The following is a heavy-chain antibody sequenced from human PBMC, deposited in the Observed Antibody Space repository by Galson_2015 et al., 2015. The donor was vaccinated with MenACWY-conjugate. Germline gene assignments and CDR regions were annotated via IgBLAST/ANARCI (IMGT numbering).Heavy chain of an antibody. CDR3: ARKDGATYGCTDY. J-gene: IGHJ4*02. V-gene: IGHV3-64*02. D-gene: IGHD3-10*01. CDR2: ISTYGGST. Sequence: SLRLSCAGSGFIFTDYDMHWVRQAPGKGLEYVSAISTYGGSTYYADSVKGRFTISRDNSKNMLFLQMGSLRVEDTAVYYCARKDGATYGCTDYLGQCTLVIDSS. CDR1: GFIFTDYD.